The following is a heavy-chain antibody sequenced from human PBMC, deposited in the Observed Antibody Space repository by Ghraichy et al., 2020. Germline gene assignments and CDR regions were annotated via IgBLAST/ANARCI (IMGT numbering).Heavy chain of an antibody. CDR3: AKGRKYIDFWRGYSKDGMDV. CDR2: VSGSGGNT. D-gene: IGHD3-3*01. J-gene: IGHJ6*02. Sequence: GRSLRLSCAASGFTFSSYAMSWVRQAPGKGLEWVSTVSGSGGNTYYADSGQGRFTISRDNSKNTLYLQMNTLRAEDTAVFYCAKGRKYIDFWRGYSKDGMDVWRQLTTVSLSS. CDR1: GFTFSSYA. V-gene: IGHV3-23*01.